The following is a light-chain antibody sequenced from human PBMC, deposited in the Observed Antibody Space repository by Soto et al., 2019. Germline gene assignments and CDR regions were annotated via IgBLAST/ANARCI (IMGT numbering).Light chain of an antibody. V-gene: IGKV3-20*01. CDR3: QQYGSSGT. CDR2: GAS. CDR1: QSVSSY. Sequence: EIVLTQSPATLSLSPWERATLSCRASQSVSSYLAWYQQKPGQAPRLLIYGASTRATGIPARFSGSGSGTEFTLTISRLEPEDFAVYYCQQYGSSGTFGQGTKVDIK. J-gene: IGKJ1*01.